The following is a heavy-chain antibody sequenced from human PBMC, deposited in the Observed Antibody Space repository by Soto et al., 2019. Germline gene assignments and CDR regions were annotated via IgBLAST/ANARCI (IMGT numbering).Heavy chain of an antibody. CDR1: GYTFTSYA. D-gene: IGHD3-10*01. Sequence: ASVKVSCKASGYTFTSYAMHWVRQAPGQRLEWMGWINAGNGNTKYSQKFQGRVTIARDTSASTAYMELSSLRSEDTAVYYCARDEGITMVRGVIMYAFDIWGQGTMVTVSS. CDR2: INAGNGNT. V-gene: IGHV1-3*01. CDR3: ARDEGITMVRGVIMYAFDI. J-gene: IGHJ3*02.